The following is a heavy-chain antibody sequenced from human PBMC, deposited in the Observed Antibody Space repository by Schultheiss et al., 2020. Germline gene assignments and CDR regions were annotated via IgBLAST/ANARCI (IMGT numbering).Heavy chain of an antibody. CDR2: IYYSGST. CDR1: GGSISSYY. D-gene: IGHD2-21*02. V-gene: IGHV4-59*01. CDR3: ARAVVVVTGPHFDY. Sequence: SATLSLTCTVSGGSISSYYWSWIRQPPGKGLEWIGYIYYSGSTNYNPSLKSRVTISVDTSKNQFSLKLSSVTAADTAVYYCARAVVVVTGPHFDYWGQGTLVNV. J-gene: IGHJ4*02.